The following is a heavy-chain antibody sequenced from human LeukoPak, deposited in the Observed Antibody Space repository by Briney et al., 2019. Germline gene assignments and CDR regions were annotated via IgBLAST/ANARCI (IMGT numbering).Heavy chain of an antibody. J-gene: IGHJ5*02. D-gene: IGHD3-3*01. CDR3: ATENAYYDFWSGYYRNLSWFDP. V-gene: IGHV3-7*01. Sequence: PGGSLRLSCAASGFTFSSYWMSWVRQAPGKGLEWVANIKQDGSEKYYVDSVKGRFTISRDNAKNSLYLQMNSLRAEDTAVYYCATENAYYDFWSGYYRNLSWFDPWGQGTLVTVSS. CDR2: IKQDGSEK. CDR1: GFTFSSYW.